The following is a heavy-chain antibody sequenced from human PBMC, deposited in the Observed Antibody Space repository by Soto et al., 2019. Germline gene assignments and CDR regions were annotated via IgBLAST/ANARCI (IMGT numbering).Heavy chain of an antibody. CDR2: IYYSGST. V-gene: IGHV4-59*01. D-gene: IGHD1-1*01. J-gene: IGHJ5*02. Sequence: ETLSLTCTVSGGSISSYYWSWIRQPPGKGLEWIGYIYYSGSTNYNPSLKSRVTISVDTSKNQFSLKLSSVTAADTAVYYCASSATGTSWFDPWGQGTLVTVSS. CDR3: ASSATGTSWFDP. CDR1: GGSISSYY.